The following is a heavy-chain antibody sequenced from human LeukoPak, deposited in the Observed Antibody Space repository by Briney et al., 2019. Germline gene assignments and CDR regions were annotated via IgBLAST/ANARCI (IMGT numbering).Heavy chain of an antibody. J-gene: IGHJ4*01. CDR1: GYTFTSYD. D-gene: IGHD3-16*01. CDR2: MNANSGNT. Sequence: ASVKVSCKASGYTFTSYDINWVRQAPGQGLEWMGWMNANSGNTVYAQKFQGRVTMTRYTSISTAYMELSSLRSEDTAVYYCARLSLDDYWGEGSLVTLYS. V-gene: IGHV1-8*01. CDR3: ARLSLDDY.